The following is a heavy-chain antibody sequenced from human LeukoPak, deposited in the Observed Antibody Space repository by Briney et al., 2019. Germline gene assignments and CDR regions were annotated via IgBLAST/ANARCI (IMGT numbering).Heavy chain of an antibody. CDR3: AKDPAGARIPFDL. CDR2: ITGSGSNT. CDR1: GFTFSSYS. Sequence: GGSLRLSCEASGFTFSSYSMSWVRQAPGKGLEWVSGITGSGSNTYYADSVKGRFTISRDSSKNTLYPQMNSLRAEDQALYYCAKDPAGARIPFDLWGQGTLVTVSS. D-gene: IGHD1-26*01. J-gene: IGHJ5*02. V-gene: IGHV3-23*01.